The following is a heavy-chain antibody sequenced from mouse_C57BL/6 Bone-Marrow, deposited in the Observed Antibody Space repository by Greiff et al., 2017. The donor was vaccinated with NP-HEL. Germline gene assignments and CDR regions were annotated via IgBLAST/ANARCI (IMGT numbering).Heavy chain of an antibody. CDR3: ARAPYYYGSSYEAMDY. J-gene: IGHJ4*01. V-gene: IGHV1-81*01. D-gene: IGHD1-1*01. Sequence: QVHVKQSGAELARPGASVKLSCKASGYTFTSYGISWVKQRPGQGLEWIGEIYPRSGNTYYNEKFKGKATLTADKSSSTAYMELRSLTSEDSAVYFCARAPYYYGSSYEAMDYWGQGTSVTVSS. CDR2: IYPRSGNT. CDR1: GYTFTSYG.